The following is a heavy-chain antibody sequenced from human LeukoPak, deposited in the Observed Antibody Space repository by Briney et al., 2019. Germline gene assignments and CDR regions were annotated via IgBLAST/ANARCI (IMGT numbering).Heavy chain of an antibody. Sequence: KTSETLSLTCTVSGGSISSSSYYWGWIRQPPGKGLEWIGSIYYSGSTYYNPSLKSRVTISVDTSKNQFSLKLGSVTAADTAVYYCARGEDQQLWLRWSFDYWGQGTLVTVSS. V-gene: IGHV4-39*07. CDR2: IYYSGST. CDR3: ARGEDQQLWLRWSFDY. CDR1: GGSISSSSYY. J-gene: IGHJ4*02. D-gene: IGHD5-18*01.